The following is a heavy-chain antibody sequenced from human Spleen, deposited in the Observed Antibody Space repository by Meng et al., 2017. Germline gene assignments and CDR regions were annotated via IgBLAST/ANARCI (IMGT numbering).Heavy chain of an antibody. CDR2: INHSGST. CDR3: AREMNTYGYDY. CDR1: GGSFSGYY. D-gene: IGHD5-18*01. V-gene: IGHV4-34*01. Sequence: SETLSLTCAVYGGSFSGYYWSWIRQPPGKGLEWIGEINHSGSTNYNPSLKSRVTISVDTSKNQFSLKLTSVTAADTAVYYCAREMNTYGYDYWGQGTLVTVSS. J-gene: IGHJ4*02.